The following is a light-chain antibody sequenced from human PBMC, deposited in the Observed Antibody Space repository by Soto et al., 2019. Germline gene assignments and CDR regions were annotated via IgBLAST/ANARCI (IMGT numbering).Light chain of an antibody. CDR3: SSYAGSNNLEV. CDR1: SSDVGGYNY. Sequence: QSVLTQPTSASGSPGQSVTISCTGTSSDVGGYNYVSWYQQHPGKAPKLMIYEVSKRPSGVPDRFSGSKSGNTASLTVSGLQAEDEADYYCSSYAGSNNLEVFGGGTKLTVL. J-gene: IGLJ2*01. V-gene: IGLV2-8*01. CDR2: EVS.